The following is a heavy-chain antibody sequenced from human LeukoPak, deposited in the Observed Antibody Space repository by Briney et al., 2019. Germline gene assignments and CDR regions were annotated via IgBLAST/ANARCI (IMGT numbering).Heavy chain of an antibody. Sequence: GGSLRLSCAASGFTFSNYAMNWVRQAPGKGLEWVSIISGAGGNTNYADSVKGRFTISRDNSRNTLYLRMNSLRAEDTALYYCARGGDYGDLRYFDYWGQGTLVTVSS. CDR3: ARGGDYGDLRYFDY. D-gene: IGHD4-17*01. CDR2: ISGAGGNT. V-gene: IGHV3-23*01. J-gene: IGHJ4*02. CDR1: GFTFSNYA.